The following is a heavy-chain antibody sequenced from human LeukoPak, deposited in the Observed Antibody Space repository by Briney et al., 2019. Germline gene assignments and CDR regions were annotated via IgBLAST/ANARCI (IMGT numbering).Heavy chain of an antibody. CDR2: IYHSGSA. Sequence: SETLSLTCTVSGGSINNYYWSWIRQPAGKGLEWIGRIYHSGSADVTPSLKSRATISADRSKNQFSLKLSSVTAADTAVYYCARGDGVASASGGVDPWGQGTLVTVTS. CDR3: ARGDGVASASGGVDP. V-gene: IGHV4-4*07. J-gene: IGHJ5*02. D-gene: IGHD6-13*01. CDR1: GGSINNYY.